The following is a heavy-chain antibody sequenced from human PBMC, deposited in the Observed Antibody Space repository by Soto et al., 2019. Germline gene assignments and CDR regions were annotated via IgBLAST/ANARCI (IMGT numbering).Heavy chain of an antibody. CDR2: MKSKTDGGTT. D-gene: IGHD3-22*01. Sequence: GGSLRLSCAASGFTFSNAWMSWVRQAPGKGLEWVGRMKSKTDGGTTDYAAPVKGRFTISRDDSKNMLYLQMNSLKTEDTAVYYCTTDWDYYESKGGPYWGQGTLVTVSS. CDR1: GFTFSNAW. J-gene: IGHJ4*02. V-gene: IGHV3-15*01. CDR3: TTDWDYYESKGGPY.